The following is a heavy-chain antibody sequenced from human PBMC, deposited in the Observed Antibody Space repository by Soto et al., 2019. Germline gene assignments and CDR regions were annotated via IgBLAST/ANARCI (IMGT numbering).Heavy chain of an antibody. Sequence: EVQLLESGGGLVQPGGSLRLSCAASGFTFSSYAVSWVRQAPGKGPEWISSISGSGSTIYYADSVKGRFTISRDNSKNTQHLQMSSLRAEDTAVYYCEKVCYYYDSSGYYYFDYWGQGTLVTVSS. D-gene: IGHD3-22*01. CDR2: ISGSGSTI. CDR3: EKVCYYYDSSGYYYFDY. V-gene: IGHV3-23*01. CDR1: GFTFSSYA. J-gene: IGHJ4*02.